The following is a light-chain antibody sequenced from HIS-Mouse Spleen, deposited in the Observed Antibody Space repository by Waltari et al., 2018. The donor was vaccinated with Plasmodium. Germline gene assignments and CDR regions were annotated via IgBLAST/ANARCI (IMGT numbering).Light chain of an antibody. CDR3: QQYNNWSFT. CDR2: GAS. Sequence: EIVMTQSPATLSVSPGERAPLSCRASQSVSSNLAWYQQKPGQAPRLLIYGASTRATGIPARFSGSGSGTEFTLTISSLQSEGFAVYYCQQYNNWSFTFGPGTKVDIK. CDR1: QSVSSN. V-gene: IGKV3-15*01. J-gene: IGKJ3*01.